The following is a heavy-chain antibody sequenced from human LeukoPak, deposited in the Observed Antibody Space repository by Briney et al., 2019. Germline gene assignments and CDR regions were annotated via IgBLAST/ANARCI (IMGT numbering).Heavy chain of an antibody. CDR1: GGSISSYY. D-gene: IGHD3-9*01. V-gene: IGHV4-59*01. CDR2: IYYSGST. CDR3: ARELRYFDRWFDP. Sequence: SETLSLTCTDSGGSISSYYWSWIRQPPGKGLEWIGYIYYSGSTNYNPSLKSRVTISVDTSKNQFSLKLSSVTAADTAVYYCARELRYFDRWFDPWGQGTLVTVSS. J-gene: IGHJ5*02.